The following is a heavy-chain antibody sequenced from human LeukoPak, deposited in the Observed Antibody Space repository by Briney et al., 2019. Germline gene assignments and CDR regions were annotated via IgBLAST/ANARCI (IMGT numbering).Heavy chain of an antibody. Sequence: PGGSLRLSCAASGFTFRNAWMNWVRQAPGKGLEWVGRIKSKTDGGTTDYAAPVTGRFTISRDDSKTTLYLEMNSLKTDDTAVYYCAGFSSSWSDYWGQGTLVTVSS. D-gene: IGHD6-13*01. CDR1: GFTFRNAW. CDR2: IKSKTDGGTT. V-gene: IGHV3-15*01. CDR3: AGFSSSWSDY. J-gene: IGHJ4*02.